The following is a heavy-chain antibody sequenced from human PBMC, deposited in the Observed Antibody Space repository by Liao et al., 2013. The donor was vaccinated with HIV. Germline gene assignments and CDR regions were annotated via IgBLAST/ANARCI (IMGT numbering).Heavy chain of an antibody. Sequence: QVQLLQWGAGLLKPSETLSLTCGVDGGSFSGYYWSWIRQSPGKGLEWIGEISRSGTTKYNPSLMSRVLISLDTSKNQFSLRLSSVTAADTAVYYCARGRGTSAFDIWGQGTMVTVSS. D-gene: IGHD1-1*01. CDR3: ARGRGTSAFDI. J-gene: IGHJ3*02. V-gene: IGHV4-34*01. CDR2: ISRSGTT. CDR1: GGSFSGYY.